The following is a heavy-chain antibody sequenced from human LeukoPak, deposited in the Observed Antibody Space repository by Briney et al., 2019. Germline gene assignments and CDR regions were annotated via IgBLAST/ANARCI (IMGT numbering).Heavy chain of an antibody. CDR1: GYTFINYA. CDR2: INAHNGDT. Sequence: ASVKVSCKASGYTFINYAIHWVRQAPGQRLEWMGWINAHNGDTEYSQKFQGRVAITRDTSASIVYMELSTLRFGGTAVYYCARGSTSDWPLEYWGRGILVTVSS. D-gene: IGHD2-21*02. V-gene: IGHV1-3*01. CDR3: ARGSTSDWPLEY. J-gene: IGHJ4*02.